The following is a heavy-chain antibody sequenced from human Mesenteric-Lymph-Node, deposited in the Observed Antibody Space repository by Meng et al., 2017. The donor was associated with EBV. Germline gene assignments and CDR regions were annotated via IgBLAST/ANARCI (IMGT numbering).Heavy chain of an antibody. CDR3: ARYSASSGYYND. D-gene: IGHD3-22*01. CDR1: GGSFSGYY. Sequence: VQRQQWGSGLLKPSETLSLTCAVYGGSFSGYYWSWIRQPPGKGLEWIGEINHSGSTNYNPSLKSRVTISVDTSKNQFSLKLSSVTAADTAVYYCARYSASSGYYNDWGQGTLVTVSS. J-gene: IGHJ4*02. V-gene: IGHV4-34*01. CDR2: INHSGST.